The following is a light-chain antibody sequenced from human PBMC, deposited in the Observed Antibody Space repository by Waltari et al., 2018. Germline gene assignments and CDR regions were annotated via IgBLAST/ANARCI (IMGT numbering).Light chain of an antibody. CDR1: RSNIGNNL. J-gene: IGLJ1*01. CDR2: KNY. CDR3: ASWDDRLSGYV. Sequence: QSVLTQPPAASGTPGQRVTISCSGRRSNIGNNLVSWYQQFPGTAPKLLIYKNYERPSGVPDRFSGSRSGTSASLAISGLRSEDEADYYCASWDDRLSGYVFGPGTKVIVL. V-gene: IGLV1-47*01.